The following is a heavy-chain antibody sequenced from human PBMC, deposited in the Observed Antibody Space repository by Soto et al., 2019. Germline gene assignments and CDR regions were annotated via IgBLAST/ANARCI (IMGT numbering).Heavy chain of an antibody. CDR3: ARHNYGSGSTYFDY. V-gene: IGHV4-59*08. D-gene: IGHD3-10*01. J-gene: IGHJ4*02. CDR1: GGSISSYY. CDR2: IYYSGST. Sequence: PSETLSLTCTVSGGSISSYYWSWIRQPPGKGLERIGYIYYSGSTNHNPSLKSRVTISVDTSKNQFSLKLSSVTAADTAVYYCARHNYGSGSTYFDYWGQGTLVTVSS.